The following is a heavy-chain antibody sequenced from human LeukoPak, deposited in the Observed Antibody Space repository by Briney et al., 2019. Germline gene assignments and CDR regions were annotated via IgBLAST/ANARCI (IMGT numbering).Heavy chain of an antibody. Sequence: GGSLRLSCAASGFTFNFYWMHWVRQAPGKGLLWVSRINSDGSSTSYADSVKGRFTISRDNAKNTLYLQMNSLRAKDTAVYYCARDPFDILTDPYFDYWGQGTLVTVSS. V-gene: IGHV3-74*01. D-gene: IGHD3-9*01. J-gene: IGHJ4*02. CDR3: ARDPFDILTDPYFDY. CDR1: GFTFNFYW. CDR2: INSDGSST.